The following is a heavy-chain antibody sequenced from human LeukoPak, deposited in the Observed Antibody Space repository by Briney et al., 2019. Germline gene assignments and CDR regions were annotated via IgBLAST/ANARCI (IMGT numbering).Heavy chain of an antibody. V-gene: IGHV3-23*01. CDR3: ARVLGGPGDYFDY. CDR1: GFTFSSYA. Sequence: GGSLRLSCAASGFTFSSYAMSWVRQAPGKGLEWVSAISGSGGSTYYADSVKGRFTISRDNSKNTLYLQMNSLRAEDTAVFYCARVLGGPGDYFDYWGQGTLVTVSS. D-gene: IGHD3-16*01. J-gene: IGHJ4*02. CDR2: ISGSGGST.